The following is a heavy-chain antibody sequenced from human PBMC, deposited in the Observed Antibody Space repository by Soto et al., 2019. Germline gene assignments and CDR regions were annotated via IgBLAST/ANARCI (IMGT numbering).Heavy chain of an antibody. D-gene: IGHD6-19*01. CDR1: GYTFTNYW. Sequence: RGESLKISCKAIGYTFTNYWIGWVRQTPGKGLEWMGIIFPGDSDTRYNPSFEGQVTVSADESISTAYLQWNTLKASDTAMYYCARRAYTSGWRNYCDYWGQGTLVTVAS. V-gene: IGHV5-51*01. J-gene: IGHJ4*02. CDR3: ARRAYTSGWRNYCDY. CDR2: IFPGDSDT.